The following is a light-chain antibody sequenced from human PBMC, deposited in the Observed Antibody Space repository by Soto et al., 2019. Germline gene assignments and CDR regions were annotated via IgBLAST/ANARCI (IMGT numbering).Light chain of an antibody. CDR3: SSYTSSSTRVV. CDR1: SSDVGGYNY. V-gene: IGLV2-14*03. Sequence: QSALTQPASVSRSPGQSITISCTGTSSDVGGYNYVSWYQQHPGKAPKVMIYDVSNRPSGVSNRFSGSKSGNTASLTISGLQVEDEADYYCSSYTSSSTRVVFGGGTKLTVL. J-gene: IGLJ2*01. CDR2: DVS.